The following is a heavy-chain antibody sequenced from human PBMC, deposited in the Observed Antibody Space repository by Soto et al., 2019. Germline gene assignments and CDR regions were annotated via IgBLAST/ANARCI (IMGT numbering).Heavy chain of an antibody. V-gene: IGHV4-59*01. Sequence: SETLSLTCTVSGCSISSYYWSWIRQPPGKGLEWIGYIYYSGSTNYNPSLKSRVTISVDTSKNQFSLELSSLTSEDTAVYYCARALARPDSNYYYYIDVWGKGTTVTVSS. CDR1: GCSISSYY. D-gene: IGHD2-21*01. CDR3: ARALARPDSNYYYYIDV. J-gene: IGHJ6*03. CDR2: IYYSGST.